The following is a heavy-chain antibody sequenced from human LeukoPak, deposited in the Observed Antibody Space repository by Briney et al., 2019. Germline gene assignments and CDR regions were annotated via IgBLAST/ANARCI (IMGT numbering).Heavy chain of an antibody. CDR2: IYYSGST. CDR1: GGSISSYY. Sequence: SETLSLTCTVSGGSISSYYWSWIRQPPGKGLEWIGYIYYSGSTNYNPSLKSRVTISVDTSKSQFSLKLSSVTAADTAVYYCARSKTSYSSSSGFGYWGQGTLVTVSS. CDR3: ARSKTSYSSSSGFGY. J-gene: IGHJ4*02. D-gene: IGHD6-6*01. V-gene: IGHV4-59*08.